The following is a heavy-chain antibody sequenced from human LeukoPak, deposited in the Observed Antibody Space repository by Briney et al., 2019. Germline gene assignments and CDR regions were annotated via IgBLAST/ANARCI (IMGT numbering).Heavy chain of an antibody. CDR1: GGTFSSYA. J-gene: IGHJ4*02. V-gene: IGHV1-69*04. Sequence: SVKVPCKVSGGTFSSYAISWVRQAPGQGLEWMGRIIPIFGIANYAQKFQGRVTITADKSTSTAYMELSSLRSEDTAVYYCARGSPSPSGPVDYWGQGTLVTVSS. CDR3: ARGSPSPSGPVDY. D-gene: IGHD6-19*01. CDR2: IIPIFGIA.